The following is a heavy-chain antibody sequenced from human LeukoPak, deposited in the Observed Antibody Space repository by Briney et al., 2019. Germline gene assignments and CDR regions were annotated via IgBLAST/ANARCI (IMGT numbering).Heavy chain of an antibody. CDR2: ISGSGGST. Sequence: GSLRLSCAASGFTFSSYAMSWVRQAPGKWLEWVSAISGSGGSTYYADSVKGRFTISRDNSKNTLYLQMNSLRAEDTAVYYCAKVTLGIAAAGTPFDYWGQGTLVTVSS. V-gene: IGHV3-23*01. D-gene: IGHD6-13*01. CDR1: GFTFSSYA. CDR3: AKVTLGIAAAGTPFDY. J-gene: IGHJ4*02.